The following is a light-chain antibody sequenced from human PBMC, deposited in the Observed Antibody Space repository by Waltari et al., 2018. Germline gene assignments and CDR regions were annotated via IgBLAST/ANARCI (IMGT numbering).Light chain of an antibody. CDR1: HTVLSSTNSNNY. J-gene: IGKJ2*02. Sequence: DIVLTQSPDSLALSLGEWATISCRSSHTVLSSTNSNNYLAWYQQKPGQPPKLLFYWASTRATGVPDRFGGSGSGTDFTLTISSLQAEDLAVYYCQQYYTTPCTFGQGTRLEIK. CDR3: QQYYTTPCT. CDR2: WAS. V-gene: IGKV4-1*01.